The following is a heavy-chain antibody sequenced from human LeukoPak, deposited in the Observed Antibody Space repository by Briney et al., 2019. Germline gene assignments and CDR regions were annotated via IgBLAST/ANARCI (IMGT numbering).Heavy chain of an antibody. CDR1: GDSVSSNSAA. D-gene: IGHD6-13*01. Sequence: SQTLSLTRAISGDSVSSNSAAWNWIRQSPSRGLEWLGRTYYGSKWYNDYAVSVKSRITINPDTSKNQFSLQLNSVTPEDTAVYYCASPLNSSDAFDIWGQGTMVTVSS. CDR2: TYYGSKWYN. CDR3: ASPLNSSDAFDI. J-gene: IGHJ3*02. V-gene: IGHV6-1*01.